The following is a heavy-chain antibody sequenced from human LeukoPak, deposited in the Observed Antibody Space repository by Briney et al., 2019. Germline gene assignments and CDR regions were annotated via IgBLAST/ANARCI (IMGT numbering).Heavy chain of an antibody. CDR3: AKSVDSSGYYWWYFDL. CDR2: ISSSSSYI. D-gene: IGHD3-22*01. J-gene: IGHJ2*01. V-gene: IGHV3-21*04. CDR1: GFTFSSYS. Sequence: GGSLRLSCAASGFTFSSYSMNWVRQAPGKGLEWVSSISSSSSYIYYADSVKGRFTISRDNAKNSLYLQMNSLRAEDTAVYYCAKSVDSSGYYWWYFDLWGRGTLGTVSS.